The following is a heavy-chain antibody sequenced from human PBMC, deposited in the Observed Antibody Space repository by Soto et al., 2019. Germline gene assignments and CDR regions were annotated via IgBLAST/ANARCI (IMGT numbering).Heavy chain of an antibody. V-gene: IGHV6-1*01. CDR2: TYYSSKWYN. J-gene: IGHJ4*02. D-gene: IGHD6-19*01. CDR1: ADSVASNSAA. Sequence: QTRSLTSAISADSVASNSAAWNLIRQSPSRGLEWLGRTYYSSKWYNDYAVSVKRRITINPDTSKNQFSLQLNSVTTEDTAVYYCARETQWLAGRAFDYWGQGTLVTVSS. CDR3: ARETQWLAGRAFDY.